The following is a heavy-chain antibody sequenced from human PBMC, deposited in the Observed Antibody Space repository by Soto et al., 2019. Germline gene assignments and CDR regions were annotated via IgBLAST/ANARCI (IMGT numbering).Heavy chain of an antibody. J-gene: IGHJ4*02. D-gene: IGHD3-22*01. CDR2: ISYDGNTK. V-gene: IGHV3-30-3*01. Sequence: GGSLRLSCAASGFIFSTYAMHWVRQPPGKGLEWVAVISYDGNTKDYADSVKGRFSISRDNSKNTVYLQMNSLRAEDTAVYYCAKGGYYDSSGYFDYWGQGTLVTVAS. CDR1: GFIFSTYA. CDR3: AKGGYYDSSGYFDY.